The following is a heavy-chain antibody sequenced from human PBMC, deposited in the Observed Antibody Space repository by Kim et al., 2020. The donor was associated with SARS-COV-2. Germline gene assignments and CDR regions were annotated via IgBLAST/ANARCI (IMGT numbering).Heavy chain of an antibody. CDR1: GFTFSSYG. Sequence: GGSLRLSCAASGFTFSSYGMHWVRQAPGKGLEWVAVISYDGSNKYYADSVKGRFTISRDNSKNTLYLQMNSLRAEDTAVYYCAKDQPDYDSSGYYYGGHYFDYWGQGTLVTVSS. J-gene: IGHJ4*02. D-gene: IGHD3-22*01. CDR3: AKDQPDYDSSGYYYGGHYFDY. V-gene: IGHV3-30*18. CDR2: ISYDGSNK.